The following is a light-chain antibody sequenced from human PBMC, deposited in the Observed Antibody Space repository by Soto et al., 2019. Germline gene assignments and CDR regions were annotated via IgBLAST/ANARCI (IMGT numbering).Light chain of an antibody. CDR2: AAS. J-gene: IGKJ5*01. CDR1: ESIARH. CDR3: QQSYSTLSIT. Sequence: DIQMTQSPSSLSASVGDRVTITCRASESIARHLNWYQQKPGKAPKLLIYAASSLQNGVPSRFRGSGSGTDFTLTISNLQPEDFATCYCQQSYSTLSITFGQGTRLEIK. V-gene: IGKV1-39*01.